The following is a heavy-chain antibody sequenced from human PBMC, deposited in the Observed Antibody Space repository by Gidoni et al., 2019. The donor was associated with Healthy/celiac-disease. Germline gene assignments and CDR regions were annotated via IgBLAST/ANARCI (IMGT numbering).Heavy chain of an antibody. Sequence: EVQLVESGGGLVQPGGSLRLSCAASGFTFSSYWMHWVRQAPGKGLVWVSRINSDGSSTSYADSVKGRFTISRDNAKNTLYLQMNSLRAEDTAVYYCARGGPSDCGGDCYYFDYWGQGTLVTVSS. CDR3: ARGGPSDCGGDCYYFDY. CDR1: GFTFSSYW. V-gene: IGHV3-74*01. D-gene: IGHD2-21*02. CDR2: INSDGSST. J-gene: IGHJ4*02.